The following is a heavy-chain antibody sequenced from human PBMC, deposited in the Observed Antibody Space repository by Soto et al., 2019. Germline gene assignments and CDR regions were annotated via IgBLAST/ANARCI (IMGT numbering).Heavy chain of an antibody. CDR1: GYSFINFY. CDR3: ARPTESRGYSISDY. J-gene: IGHJ4*02. V-gene: IGHV5-10-1*01. Sequence: EVQLVQSGAEVKKPGESLRISCKGSGYSFINFYITWVRQMPGKGLEWLGRIDPSDSYTHYNPSFQGHVTITVDKSISTAYFQWSSLKASDTAMYYCARPTESRGYSISDYWGQGTLVTVSS. D-gene: IGHD3-22*01. CDR2: IDPSDSYT.